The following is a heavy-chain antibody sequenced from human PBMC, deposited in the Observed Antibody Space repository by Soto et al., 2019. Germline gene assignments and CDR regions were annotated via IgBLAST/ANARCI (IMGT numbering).Heavy chain of an antibody. CDR1: GYTLTELS. CDR2: FDPEDGET. Sequence: ASVKVSCKVSGYTLTELSMHWVRQAPGKGLEWMGGFDPEDGETIYAQKFQGRVTMTEDTSTDTAYMELSSLRSEDTAVYYCETSVVAPPLSVWFDLWGPGIRVTVSS. V-gene: IGHV1-24*01. CDR3: ETSVVAPPLSVWFDL. D-gene: IGHD2-15*01. J-gene: IGHJ5*02.